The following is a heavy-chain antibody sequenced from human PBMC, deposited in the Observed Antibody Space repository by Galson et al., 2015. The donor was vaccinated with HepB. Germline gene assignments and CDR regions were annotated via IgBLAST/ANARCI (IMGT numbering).Heavy chain of an antibody. J-gene: IGHJ4*02. CDR3: AATGNTAKALYYFDY. V-gene: IGHV3-66*02. CDR2: IFSGYST. Sequence: SLRLSCAASGLSVSNSYMNWVRQAPGKGLEWVSVIFSGYSTYYADSVKGRFTISRDNSKNTLYLQLNSLRAEDTAVYYCAATGNTAKALYYFDYWGQGTLVTVSS. CDR1: GLSVSNSY. D-gene: IGHD5-18*01.